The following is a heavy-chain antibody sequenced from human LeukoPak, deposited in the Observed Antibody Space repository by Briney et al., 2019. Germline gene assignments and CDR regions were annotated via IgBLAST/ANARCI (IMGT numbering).Heavy chain of an antibody. Sequence: GGSLRLSCAASGFTFNSYAMHWVRQAPGTGLEWVSSISGSSSYIYYADSMKGRFTISRDNAKNSLYLQMSSLRAEDTAVYYCARRSEMTTVTTFDYWGQGILVTVSS. J-gene: IGHJ4*02. V-gene: IGHV3-21*01. CDR1: GFTFNSYA. CDR2: ISGSSSYI. D-gene: IGHD4-17*01. CDR3: ARRSEMTTVTTFDY.